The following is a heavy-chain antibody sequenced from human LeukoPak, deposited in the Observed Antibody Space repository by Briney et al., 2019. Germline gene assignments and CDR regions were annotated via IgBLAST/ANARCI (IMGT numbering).Heavy chain of an antibody. CDR2: ISSSGSTI. J-gene: IGHJ4*02. Sequence: GGSLRLSCAASGFTLSSYEMNWVRQAPGKGLEWVSYISSSGSTIYYADSVKGRFTISRDNAKNSLYLQMNSLRAEDTAVYYCASQKGRIAVAVDYWGQGTLVTVSS. CDR3: ASQKGRIAVAVDY. V-gene: IGHV3-48*03. CDR1: GFTLSSYE. D-gene: IGHD6-19*01.